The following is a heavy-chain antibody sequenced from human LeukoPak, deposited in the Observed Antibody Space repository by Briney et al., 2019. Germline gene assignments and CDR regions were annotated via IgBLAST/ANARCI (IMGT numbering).Heavy chain of an antibody. CDR2: ISSTGTYI. J-gene: IGHJ4*02. CDR1: GFTFSSFN. CDR3: ARDLGYGSIGFYHYFAY. Sequence: GGSLRLSCAASGFTFSSFNMNWVRQAPGKGLEWASSISSTGTYIYYADSVKGRFTISRDNAKNSLYLQMNSLRAEDTAVYYCARDLGYGSIGFYHYFAYWGQGTLVTVSS. D-gene: IGHD3-22*01. V-gene: IGHV3-21*01.